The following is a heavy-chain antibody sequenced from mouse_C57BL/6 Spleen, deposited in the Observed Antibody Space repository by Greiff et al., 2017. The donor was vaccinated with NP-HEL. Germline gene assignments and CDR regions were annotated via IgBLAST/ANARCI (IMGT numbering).Heavy chain of an antibody. J-gene: IGHJ4*01. CDR1: GYSFTDYN. D-gene: IGHD1-1*01. CDR2: INPNYGTT. CDR3: ARGDYGSSSGYYAMDY. Sequence: VQLKESGPELVKPGASVKISCKASGYSFTDYNMNWVKQSNGKSLEWIGVINPNYGTTSYNQKFKGKATLTVDQSSSTAYMQLNSLTSEDSAVYYCARGDYGSSSGYYAMDYWGQGTSVTVSS. V-gene: IGHV1-39*01.